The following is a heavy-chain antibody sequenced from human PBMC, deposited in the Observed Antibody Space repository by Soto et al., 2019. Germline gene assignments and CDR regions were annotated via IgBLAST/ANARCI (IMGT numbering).Heavy chain of an antibody. J-gene: IGHJ3*02. CDR2: ISYDGSNK. CDR1: GFTFSSYG. V-gene: IGHV3-30*18. CDR3: AKDRYSSGWSAGGSAFDI. Sequence: GSLRLSCAASGFTFSSYGMHWVRQAPGKGLEWVAVISYDGSNKYYADSVKGRFTISRDNSKNTLYLQMNSLRAEDTAVYYCAKDRYSSGWSAGGSAFDIWGRGTMVTVSS. D-gene: IGHD6-19*01.